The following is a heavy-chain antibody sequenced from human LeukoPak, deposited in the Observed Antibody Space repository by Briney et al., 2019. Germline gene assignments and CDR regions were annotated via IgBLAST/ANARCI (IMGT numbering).Heavy chain of an antibody. CDR1: GGSINSRSYY. J-gene: IGHJ4*02. Sequence: SQTLSLTCTVSGGSINSRSYYWGWIRQPPGKGLEWIGSFYHSGSTNYNPSLKSRVTISVDTSKNQFSLKLSSVTAADTAVYYCARGNYDSSGYYYGFDYWGQGTLVTVSS. CDR2: FYHSGST. D-gene: IGHD3-22*01. CDR3: ARGNYDSSGYYYGFDY. V-gene: IGHV4-39*07.